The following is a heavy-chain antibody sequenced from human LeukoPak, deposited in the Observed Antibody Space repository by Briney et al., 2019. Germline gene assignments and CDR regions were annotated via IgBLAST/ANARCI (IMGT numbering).Heavy chain of an antibody. CDR1: GLTFSDYA. D-gene: IGHD6-19*01. Sequence: GGSLSLSCAASGLTFSDYAMSWFRQAPGKGLEWVSTISGDGGDTHYADSVRGRFTISRANSKNTLSLQMNSLRADDTAVYYCGKSGSRDWDYFEYWGQGTLVTASS. V-gene: IGHV3-23*01. CDR2: ISGDGGDT. CDR3: GKSGSRDWDYFEY. J-gene: IGHJ4*02.